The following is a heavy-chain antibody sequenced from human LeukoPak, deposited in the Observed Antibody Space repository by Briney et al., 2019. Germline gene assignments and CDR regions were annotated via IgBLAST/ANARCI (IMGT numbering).Heavy chain of an antibody. V-gene: IGHV1-2*02. Sequence: ASLTVSCKASGYTFSGYYVHWVRQAPGQGLDWMAWINPNSGGTTYAQNFKGRVTMTWDTSISTAYMELSRLRSDDTAVYYCAREWELLRKYLYHWGQGTLVTVAS. CDR1: GYTFSGYY. D-gene: IGHD1-26*01. J-gene: IGHJ1*01. CDR3: AREWELLRKYLYH. CDR2: INPNSGGT.